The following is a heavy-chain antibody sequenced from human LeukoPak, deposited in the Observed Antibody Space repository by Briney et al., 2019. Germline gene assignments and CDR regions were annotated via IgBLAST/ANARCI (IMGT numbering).Heavy chain of an antibody. D-gene: IGHD2-15*01. CDR3: ALSPGYCSGGSCPSYFDY. V-gene: IGHV4-39*01. J-gene: IGHJ4*02. CDR1: GASISSSSYY. CDR2: IYYSGST. Sequence: SETLSLTCTVSGASISSSSYYWGWIRQPPGKGLEWIGSIYYSGSTYYNPSLKSRVTISVDTSKNQFSLKLSSVTAADTAVYYCALSPGYCSGGSCPSYFDYWGQGTLVTVSS.